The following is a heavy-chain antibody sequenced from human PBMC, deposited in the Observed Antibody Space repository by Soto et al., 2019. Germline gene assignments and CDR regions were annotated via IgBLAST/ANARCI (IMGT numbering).Heavy chain of an antibody. D-gene: IGHD3-10*01. Sequence: QITLKESDPTLVKPTQTLTLTCTFSGFSLSTSGVGVGWIRQPPGKALEWLAIIYWADDKRYSPSLKSRLTITNGTSKTQAVLTMTIMDPVDTATDFCERSGVRYYFDYWGQGTLVTVSS. CDR2: IYWADDK. J-gene: IGHJ4*02. CDR3: ERSGVRYYFDY. CDR1: GFSLSTSGVG. V-gene: IGHV2-5*02.